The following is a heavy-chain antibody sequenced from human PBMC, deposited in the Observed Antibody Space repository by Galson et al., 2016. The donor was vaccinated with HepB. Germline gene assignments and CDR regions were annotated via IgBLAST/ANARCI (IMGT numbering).Heavy chain of an antibody. CDR1: GFAFSNFA. Sequence: SLRLSCAGSGFAFSNFAMSWVRQAPGEGLEWISSSNARGDNIYYSASVKGRFTLSRDNSNNTLYLRMNSLRVEDTAIYYCAKEALYGSGTYIDSWSQGILVTVSS. CDR3: AKEALYGSGTYIDS. D-gene: IGHD3-10*01. J-gene: IGHJ4*02. V-gene: IGHV3-23*01. CDR2: SNARGDNI.